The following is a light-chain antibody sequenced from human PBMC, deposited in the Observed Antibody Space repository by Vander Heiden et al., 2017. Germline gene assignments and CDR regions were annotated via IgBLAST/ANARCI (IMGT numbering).Light chain of an antibody. CDR3: QQRSSGVT. V-gene: IGKV3-11*01. J-gene: IGKJ1*01. CDR2: DAS. Sequence: DIVLTQSPATLSLSPGERATLSCRASQSVSSYLAWYQQKPGQAPRLLIYDASNRATGIPARFSGSGSGTDFTLTISSLEPEDFAVYYCQQRSSGVTFGQGTKVEIK. CDR1: QSVSSY.